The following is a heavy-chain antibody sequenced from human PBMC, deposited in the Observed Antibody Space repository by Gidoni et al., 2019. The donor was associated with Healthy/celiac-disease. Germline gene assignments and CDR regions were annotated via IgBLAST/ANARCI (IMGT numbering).Heavy chain of an antibody. Sequence: QVQLVESGGGVVQPGRSLRLSCAASGCTFSSYAMHWVRQAPGKGLEWVSFISYDVSNKSYADSVKGRFTISRDNSKNTLYLQMNSLRAEDTAVYYCARDLGRGGGGPWGQGTLVTVSS. J-gene: IGHJ5*02. D-gene: IGHD3-10*01. CDR2: ISYDVSNK. CDR3: ARDLGRGGGGP. CDR1: GCTFSSYA. V-gene: IGHV3-30-3*01.